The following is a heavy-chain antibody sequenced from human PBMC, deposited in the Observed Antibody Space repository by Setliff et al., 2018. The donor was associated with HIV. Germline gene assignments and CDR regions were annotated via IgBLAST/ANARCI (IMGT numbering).Heavy chain of an antibody. Sequence: GESLKISCKGSGYSFPSHWIGWVRQMPGKGLEWMGIIYPGDSDTRYSPSFQGQVTISADESFSTADLQWSSLKASDTAMYYCARGGVVGGTPFGPNAPPYFDYWGQGTLVTVSS. J-gene: IGHJ4*02. CDR3: ARGGVVGGTPFGPNAPPYFDY. CDR1: GYSFPSHW. CDR2: IYPGDSDT. D-gene: IGHD2-15*01. V-gene: IGHV5-51*01.